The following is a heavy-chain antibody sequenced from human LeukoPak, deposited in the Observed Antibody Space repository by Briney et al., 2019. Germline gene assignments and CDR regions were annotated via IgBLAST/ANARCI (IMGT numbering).Heavy chain of an antibody. J-gene: IGHJ4*02. CDR3: ARDRSGYYDSSGYYV. CDR1: GASISSGSYY. V-gene: IGHV4-61*02. Sequence: TLSLTCTVSGASISSGSYYWSWIRQPAGKGLEWIGRIYTSGSTNYNPSLKSRVTISLDTSKNQFSLKLSSVTAADTAVYYCARDRSGYYDSSGYYVWGQGTLVTVSS. CDR2: IYTSGST. D-gene: IGHD3-22*01.